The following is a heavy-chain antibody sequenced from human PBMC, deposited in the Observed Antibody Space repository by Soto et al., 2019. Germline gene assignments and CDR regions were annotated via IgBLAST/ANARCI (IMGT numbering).Heavy chain of an antibody. D-gene: IGHD2-2*01. Sequence: PSETLSLTCTVSGGSISGYYWSWIRQPPGKGLEWIGYIYSSGTTNYNPSLKSRVTVSGDTSKNQFSLRLNSVTAADTAVYYCARVPDRWGQGTLVTVS. CDR1: GGSISGYY. J-gene: IGHJ5*02. CDR2: IYSSGTT. CDR3: ARVPDR. V-gene: IGHV4-59*01.